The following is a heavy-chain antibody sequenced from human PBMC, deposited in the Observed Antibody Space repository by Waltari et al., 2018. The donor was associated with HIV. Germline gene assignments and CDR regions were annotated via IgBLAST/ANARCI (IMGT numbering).Heavy chain of an antibody. CDR1: GGSISSSNW. Sequence: QVQLQESGPGLVKPSGTLSLTCAVSGGSISSSNWWSWVRQPPGKGLEWIGEIYHSGSTNYNPSLKSRVTLSLDKSKNQICLKLSSVTAADTAVYYCARDNYSGSGSSGYWGQGTLVTVSS. J-gene: IGHJ4*02. D-gene: IGHD3-10*01. CDR3: ARDNYSGSGSSGY. CDR2: IYHSGST. V-gene: IGHV4-4*02.